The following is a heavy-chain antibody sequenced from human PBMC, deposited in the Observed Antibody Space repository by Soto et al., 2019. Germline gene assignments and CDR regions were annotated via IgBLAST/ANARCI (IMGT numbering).Heavy chain of an antibody. Sequence: SETLSLTCAVSGGSIASSDWWNWVRQTPEKGLEWIGEIFHGGNIIYNPSLKSRVTISVDTSKNQFSLKLSSVTAADTAVYYCAAGDIVATIDYWGQGTLVTVSS. CDR2: IFHGGNI. CDR1: GGSIASSDW. V-gene: IGHV4-4*02. J-gene: IGHJ4*02. D-gene: IGHD5-12*01. CDR3: AAGDIVATIDY.